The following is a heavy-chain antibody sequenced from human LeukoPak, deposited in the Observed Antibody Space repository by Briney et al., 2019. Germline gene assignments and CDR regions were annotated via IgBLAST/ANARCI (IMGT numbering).Heavy chain of an antibody. CDR3: AKGTCSSTSCRDDY. CDR1: GFTFTTYG. CDR2: IRGSGSNT. V-gene: IGHV3-23*01. J-gene: IGHJ4*02. D-gene: IGHD2-2*01. Sequence: GGSLRLSCAASGFTFTTYGMIWVRQAPGKGLEWVLGIRGSGSNTYYADSAKGRFTSSRDYSKRTVYLQMNSLRAEDTAVYYCAKGTCSSTSCRDDYWGQGTLVTVSS.